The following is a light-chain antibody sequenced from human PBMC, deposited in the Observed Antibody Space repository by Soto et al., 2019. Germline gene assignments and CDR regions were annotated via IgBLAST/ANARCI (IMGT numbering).Light chain of an antibody. Sequence: EIVLTQSPATLSLSPGERATLSCRASQSVSSYLAWYQQKPCQAPRLLIYDASNRATGIPARFSGRGSGTDFTLTISSLEPEDFALYYYQHRSNWPITFGPGTKVDIK. CDR3: QHRSNWPIT. CDR1: QSVSSY. J-gene: IGKJ3*01. CDR2: DAS. V-gene: IGKV3-11*01.